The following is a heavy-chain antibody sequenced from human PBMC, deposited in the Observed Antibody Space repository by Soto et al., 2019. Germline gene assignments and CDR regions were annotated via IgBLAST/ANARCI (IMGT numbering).Heavy chain of an antibody. CDR3: ARQIYDSDTGPNFQYYFDS. V-gene: IGHV5-10-1*01. Sequence: GESLKISCKGSGYSFADYWITWVRQKPGKGLEWLGRIDPSDSQTYYSPSFRGHVTISVTKSITTVFLQWSSLRASDTAMYYCARQIYDSDTGPNFQYYFDSWGQGTPVTVSS. J-gene: IGHJ4*02. CDR1: GYSFADYW. CDR2: IDPSDSQT. D-gene: IGHD3-22*01.